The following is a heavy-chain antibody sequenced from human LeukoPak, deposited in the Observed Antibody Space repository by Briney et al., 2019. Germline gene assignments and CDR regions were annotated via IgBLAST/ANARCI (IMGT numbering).Heavy chain of an antibody. J-gene: IGHJ4*02. CDR2: IIPIFGTA. D-gene: IGHD2-2*01. Sequence: SVKVSCKASGGTFSSYVISWVRQAAGQGPEWNGGIIPIFGTANYAQKFQGRGTITADESTSTAYMELSSLRSEDTAVYYCAHIYCSSSSCYSDFDYWGQGTLVTVSS. CDR3: AHIYCSSSSCYSDFDY. V-gene: IGHV1-69*13. CDR1: GGTFSSYV.